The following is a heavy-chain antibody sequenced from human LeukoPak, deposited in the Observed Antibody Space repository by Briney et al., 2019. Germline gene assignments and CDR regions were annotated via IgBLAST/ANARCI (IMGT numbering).Heavy chain of an antibody. V-gene: IGHV1-2*02. J-gene: IGHJ5*02. Sequence: ASVKVSCKASGFTFTAYYLHWVRQAPGQRLEWMGWINTNSGGTNYAQKFQGRVTMTRDTSISTAYMELSRLRSDDTAVYYCARDPRYCSGGSCYADWFDPWGQGTLVTVSS. CDR2: INTNSGGT. CDR1: GFTFTAYY. D-gene: IGHD2-15*01. CDR3: ARDPRYCSGGSCYADWFDP.